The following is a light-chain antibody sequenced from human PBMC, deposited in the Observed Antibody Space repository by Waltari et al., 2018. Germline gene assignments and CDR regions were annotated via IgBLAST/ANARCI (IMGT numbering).Light chain of an antibody. V-gene: IGLV1-51*01. J-gene: IGLJ2*01. CDR1: TSNIGKNH. CDR3: GTWDTSLSARV. Sequence: QSVLTQPPSVSAAPGQEVTISCSGSTSNIGKNHVAWYQQLPGTAPKLLIYDNDKRTTGIPDRFSGAKSDTSATLGITGLQTGDEADYYCGTWDTSLSARVFGDGTKLTVL. CDR2: DND.